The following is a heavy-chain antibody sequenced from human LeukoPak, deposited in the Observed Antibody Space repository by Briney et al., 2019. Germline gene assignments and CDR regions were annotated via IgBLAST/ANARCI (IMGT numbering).Heavy chain of an antibody. V-gene: IGHV3-23*01. Sequence: GGSLRLSCAASGFTFSSYAMSWVRRTPGQGLEWVSAISGSDGRTYYADSVKGRFTTSRDNSKNTLYLQMNSLRADDTAVFYCAKDRDTYGYVTSFDYWGQGTLVTVSS. J-gene: IGHJ4*02. CDR2: ISGSDGRT. D-gene: IGHD5-18*01. CDR1: GFTFSSYA. CDR3: AKDRDTYGYVTSFDY.